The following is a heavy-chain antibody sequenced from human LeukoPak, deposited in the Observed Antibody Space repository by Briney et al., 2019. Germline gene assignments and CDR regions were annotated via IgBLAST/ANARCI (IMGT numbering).Heavy chain of an antibody. CDR2: INHSGST. Sequence: SETLSLTCAVAGGSISSSNWWSWVRQPPGKGLEWIGEINHSGSTNYNPSLKSRVTISVDTSKNQFSLKLSSVTAADTAVYYCARGPIKYDFWSGYYTGFDYWGQGTLVTVSS. J-gene: IGHJ4*02. CDR3: ARGPIKYDFWSGYYTGFDY. D-gene: IGHD3-3*01. V-gene: IGHV4-4*02. CDR1: GGSISSSNW.